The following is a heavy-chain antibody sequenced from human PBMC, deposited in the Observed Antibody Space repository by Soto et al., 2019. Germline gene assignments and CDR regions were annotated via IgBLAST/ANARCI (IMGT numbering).Heavy chain of an antibody. CDR3: VRDGPYYYASLMDV. CDR2: LHSGGDT. D-gene: IGHD3-10*01. V-gene: IGHV3-53*04. CDR1: GIPVSSNY. Sequence: EVQLEESGGGLVQPGGSLRLSCVASGIPVSSNYMTWVRQAPGKGLEWVSVLHSGGDTYYANSVKGRFTISRHDSTNTLFLQMNSLTAEDTAVYYCVRDGPYYYASLMDVGGQGTTVTVSS. J-gene: IGHJ6*02.